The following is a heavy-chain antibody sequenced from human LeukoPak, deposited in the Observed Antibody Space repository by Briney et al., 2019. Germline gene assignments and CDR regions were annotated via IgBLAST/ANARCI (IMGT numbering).Heavy chain of an antibody. J-gene: IGHJ4*02. V-gene: IGHV4-38-2*01. Sequence: SETLSLTCAVSVDSISSGYYWGWIRQPPGRGRGWIGSIYHSGGTYYTPTPKSGGTTSVDTSKNKFSLKVTSVSTADTPPYYSARGSGYRNSFDYWGQGNLVTVSS. D-gene: IGHD5-12*01. CDR1: VDSISSGYY. CDR3: ARGSGYRNSFDY. CDR2: IYHSGGT.